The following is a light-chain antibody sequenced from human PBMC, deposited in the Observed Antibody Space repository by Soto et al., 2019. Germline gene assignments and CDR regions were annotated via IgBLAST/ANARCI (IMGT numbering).Light chain of an antibody. V-gene: IGLV2-8*01. Sequence: QSALTQPPSASGSPGQSVTISCTGTSSDIGGYNYVSWYQQHPGKAPKLIIYEVTKRPSGVPNRFSASKSANTASLTVSGLQAEDEADYYCSSYGGRNNIVFGTGTKVTVL. CDR2: EVT. J-gene: IGLJ1*01. CDR1: SSDIGGYNY. CDR3: SSYGGRNNIV.